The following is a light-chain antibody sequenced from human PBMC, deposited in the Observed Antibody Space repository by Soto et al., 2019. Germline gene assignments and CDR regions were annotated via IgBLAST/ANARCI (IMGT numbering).Light chain of an antibody. J-gene: IGLJ1*01. Sequence: QSVLTQPPSGSGSPGQSVTISCTGNSSDVGKYNRVSWYQQPPGTAPKLMIYEVSNRPSGVPDRFSGSKSGNTASLTISGLQAEDEADYYCSSYTSSSTYVFGTGTKVTVL. CDR3: SSYTSSSTYV. CDR2: EVS. CDR1: SSDVGKYNR. V-gene: IGLV2-18*02.